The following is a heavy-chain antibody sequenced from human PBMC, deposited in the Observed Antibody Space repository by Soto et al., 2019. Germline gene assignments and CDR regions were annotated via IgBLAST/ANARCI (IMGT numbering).Heavy chain of an antibody. CDR1: GFTFSSYA. J-gene: IGHJ4*02. Sequence: QAGGSLRLSCAASGFTFSSYAMSWVRQAPGKGLEWVSVISGSGGSTYYADSVKGRFTISRDNSKNTLYLQMNSLRAEDTAVYYCAKPNLYCSSTSCYDYWGQGTLVTASS. V-gene: IGHV3-23*01. CDR3: AKPNLYCSSTSCYDY. D-gene: IGHD2-2*01. CDR2: ISGSGGST.